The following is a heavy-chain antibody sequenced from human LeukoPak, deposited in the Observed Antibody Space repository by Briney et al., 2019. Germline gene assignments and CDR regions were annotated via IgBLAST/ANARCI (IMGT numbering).Heavy chain of an antibody. CDR1: GFTFSTYW. V-gene: IGHV3-74*01. CDR3: ARAPSEIGGYYPEYFRH. CDR2: IKSEGGT. J-gene: IGHJ1*01. D-gene: IGHD2-21*02. Sequence: GGSLRLSCAASGFTFSTYWIHWVRQAPGKGLVWVSRIKSEGGTNYADSVKGRFTISRDNAKKTVSLQMNSLRPEDTGVYYCARAPSEIGGYYPEYFRHWGQGTLVTVSS.